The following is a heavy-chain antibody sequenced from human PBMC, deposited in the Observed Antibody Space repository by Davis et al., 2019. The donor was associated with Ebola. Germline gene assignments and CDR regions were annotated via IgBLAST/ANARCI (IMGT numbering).Heavy chain of an antibody. CDR3: AKDQVRRITMYGMDV. Sequence: GESLKISCAASGFTFSSYGMHWVRQAPGKGLEWVAVIWYDGSNKYYADSVKGRFTISRDNSKNTLYLQMNSLRAEDTAVYYCAKDQVRRITMYGMDVWGQGTTVTVSS. J-gene: IGHJ6*02. CDR1: GFTFSSYG. V-gene: IGHV3-30*02. CDR2: IWYDGSNK. D-gene: IGHD3-10*01.